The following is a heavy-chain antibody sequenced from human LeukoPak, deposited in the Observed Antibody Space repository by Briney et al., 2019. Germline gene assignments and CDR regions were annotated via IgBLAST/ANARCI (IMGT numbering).Heavy chain of an antibody. CDR1: GFTFSSYG. J-gene: IGHJ4*02. Sequence: GGSLRLSCATSGFTFSSYGMSWVRQAPGKGLEWVAGISDSGGRTNYADSVKGRFTISRDNPKNTLYLQMNSLRVEDTAVYFCAKRGVVIRVILVGFHKEAYYFDSWGQGALVTVSS. D-gene: IGHD3-22*01. V-gene: IGHV3-23*01. CDR3: AKRGVVIRVILVGFHKEAYYFDS. CDR2: ISDSGGRT.